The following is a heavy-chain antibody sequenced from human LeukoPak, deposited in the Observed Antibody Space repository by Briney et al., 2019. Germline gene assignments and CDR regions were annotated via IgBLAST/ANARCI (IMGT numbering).Heavy chain of an antibody. CDR2: IKQDGSEK. D-gene: IGHD1-26*01. Sequence: GGSLRLSCAASGFTFSSYWMSWVRQAPGKGLEWVANIKQDGSEKYYVDSVKGRFTISRDNAKNSLYLQMNSLRAEDTAVYYCARDWDGSGSYFDYWGQGTLVTVSS. CDR3: ARDWDGSGSYFDY. V-gene: IGHV3-7*01. CDR1: GFTFSSYW. J-gene: IGHJ4*02.